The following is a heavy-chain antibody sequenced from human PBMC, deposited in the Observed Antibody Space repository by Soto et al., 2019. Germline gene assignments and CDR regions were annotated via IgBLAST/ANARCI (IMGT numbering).Heavy chain of an antibody. V-gene: IGHV4-61*01. CDR1: RGSVSSQTHF. J-gene: IGHJ4*02. CDR2: KYYSGIS. D-gene: IGHD1-26*01. Sequence: QAHLQESGPGLLKPSETLSLTCTVTRGSVSSQTHFWTWIRQPPGKGLEWIGYKYYSGISNYNPSLQSRVTISVDTSKNQFSLRLTSVTAADTAVYFCVREDMSGTYYFDAWGQGALVTVSS. CDR3: VREDMSGTYYFDA.